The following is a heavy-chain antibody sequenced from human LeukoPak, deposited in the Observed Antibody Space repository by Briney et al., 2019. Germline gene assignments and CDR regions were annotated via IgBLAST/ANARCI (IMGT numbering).Heavy chain of an antibody. CDR2: ISAYNGNT. CDR3: ARAYGDYYYYGMDV. D-gene: IGHD4-17*01. V-gene: IGHV1-18*01. CDR1: GYTFTSYG. Sequence: ASVKVSCKASGYTFTSYGISWVRQAPGQGLEWMGWISAYNGNTNYAQKLQGRVTMTTDTSTSTAYMELRSLRSDDTAVYYCARAYGDYYYYGMDVWGQGTTVTVSS. J-gene: IGHJ6*02.